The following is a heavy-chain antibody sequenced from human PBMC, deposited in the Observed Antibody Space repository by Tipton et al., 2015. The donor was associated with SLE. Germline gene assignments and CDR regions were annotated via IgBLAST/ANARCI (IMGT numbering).Heavy chain of an antibody. CDR2: IRYDGSNK. CDR1: GFNFRSYG. V-gene: IGHV3-30*02. D-gene: IGHD2-2*01. Sequence: SLRLSCVASGFNFRSYGMHWVRHSPGKGLEWVAFIRYDGSNKYHSDSVKDRFTVSRDNAKNTLYLEMNSLRPEDTAVFYCARERGYCNSHSCYGADSWGQGTLVTVSS. CDR3: ARERGYCNSHSCYGADS. J-gene: IGHJ4*02.